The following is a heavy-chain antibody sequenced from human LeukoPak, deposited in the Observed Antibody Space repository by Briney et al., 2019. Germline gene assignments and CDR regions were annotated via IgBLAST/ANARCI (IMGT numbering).Heavy chain of an antibody. Sequence: SETLSLTCAVYGESFSGYYWSWIRQPPGKGLEWIGEINHSGSSNYNPSLKSRVTIPVDTSKNQFSLKLSSVTAADTAVYYCARPKAVTYYYDSSGYLLDAFDIWGQGTMVTVSS. D-gene: IGHD3-22*01. CDR3: ARPKAVTYYYDSSGYLLDAFDI. J-gene: IGHJ3*02. CDR1: GESFSGYY. V-gene: IGHV4-34*01. CDR2: INHSGSS.